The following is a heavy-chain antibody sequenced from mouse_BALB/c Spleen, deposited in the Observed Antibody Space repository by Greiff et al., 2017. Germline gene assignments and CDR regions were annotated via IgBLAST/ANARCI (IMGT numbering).Heavy chain of an antibody. CDR2: IWTGGGT. CDR1: GFSLTSYD. V-gene: IGHV2-9-2*01. D-gene: IGHD1-1*01. CDR3: VRDRHYYGSSYDAMDY. J-gene: IGHJ4*01. Sequence: VKLKESGPGLVAPSQSLSITCTVSGFSLTSYDISWIRQPPGKGLEWLGVIWTGGGTNYNSAFMSRLSISKDNSKSQVFLKMNSLQTDDTAIYYCVRDRHYYGSSYDAMDYWGQGTSVTVSS.